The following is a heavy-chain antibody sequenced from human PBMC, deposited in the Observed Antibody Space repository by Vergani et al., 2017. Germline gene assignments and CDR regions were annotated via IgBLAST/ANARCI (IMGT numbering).Heavy chain of an antibody. V-gene: IGHV1-2*02. CDR3: ARDVSRRYDSSGYYSLGY. Sequence: QVQLVQSGAEVKKPGASVKVSCKASGYTFTGYYMHLVRQAPGQGLEWMGWINPNSGGTNYAQKFQGRVTMTRDTSISTAYMELSRLRSDDTAVYYCARDVSRRYDSSGYYSLGYWGQGTLVTVSS. CDR1: GYTFTGYY. D-gene: IGHD3-22*01. CDR2: INPNSGGT. J-gene: IGHJ4*02.